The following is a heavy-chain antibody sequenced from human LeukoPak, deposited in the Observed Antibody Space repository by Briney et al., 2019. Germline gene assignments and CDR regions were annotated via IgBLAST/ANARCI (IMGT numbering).Heavy chain of an antibody. CDR3: ARDESWAFDV. J-gene: IGHJ3*01. V-gene: IGHV4-4*07. CDR1: GDSISSYY. Sequence: SETLPLPYTVSGDSISSYYLNWIRQPAGKGLEWIGRIYASGSTKYNPSLKSRVTMSVDTSQNQFSLKLSSVTAADTAVYHCARDESWAFDVWGEPWMVTVSS. CDR2: IYASGST. D-gene: IGHD7-27*01.